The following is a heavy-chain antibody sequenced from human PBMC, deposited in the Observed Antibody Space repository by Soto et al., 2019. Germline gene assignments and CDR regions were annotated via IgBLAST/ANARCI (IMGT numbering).Heavy chain of an antibody. CDR3: ARGRQVHYGDYIWKKPSRNYGMDG. Sequence: XETLSLTCAFYGVSFSGYYWGCIRHPPGKWLEWIGEINHSGSTNYNPSLKSRVTISVDTSKNQFSLKLSSVTAADTAVYYCARGRQVHYGDYIWKKPSRNYGMDGLGQGTTVSVSS. J-gene: IGHJ6*02. CDR2: INHSGST. D-gene: IGHD4-17*01. V-gene: IGHV4-34*01. CDR1: GVSFSGYY.